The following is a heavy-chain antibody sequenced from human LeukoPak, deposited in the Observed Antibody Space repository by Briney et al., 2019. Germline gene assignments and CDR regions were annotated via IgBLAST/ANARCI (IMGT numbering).Heavy chain of an antibody. V-gene: IGHV1-2*02. Sequence: GASVKVSCKASGYTFTGYYMHWVRQAPGQGLEWTGWINPNSGGTNYAQKFQGRVTMTRDTSISTTYMELSRLRSDDTAVYYCARDYSSSAYNWFDPWGQGTLVTVSS. CDR1: GYTFTGYY. CDR2: INPNSGGT. CDR3: ARDYSSSAYNWFDP. D-gene: IGHD6-13*01. J-gene: IGHJ5*02.